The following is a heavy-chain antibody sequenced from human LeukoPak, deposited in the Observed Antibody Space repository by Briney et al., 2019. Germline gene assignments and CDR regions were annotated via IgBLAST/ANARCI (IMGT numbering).Heavy chain of an antibody. V-gene: IGHV1-2*02. CDR1: GYTFTGYY. D-gene: IGHD3-10*01. Sequence: ASVKVPCKASGYTFTGYYMHWVRQAPGQGLEWMGWINPNSGGTNYAQKFQGRVTMTRDTSISTAYMELSRLRSDDTAVYYCARDDPRGWYYFDYWGQGTLVTVSS. CDR2: INPNSGGT. J-gene: IGHJ4*02. CDR3: ARDDPRGWYYFDY.